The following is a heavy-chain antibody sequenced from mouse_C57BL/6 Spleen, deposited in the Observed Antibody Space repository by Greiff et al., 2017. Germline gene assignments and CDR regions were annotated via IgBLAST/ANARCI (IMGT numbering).Heavy chain of an antibody. J-gene: IGHJ3*01. D-gene: IGHD1-1*01. CDR1: GYTFTDYE. CDR3: TRNYGSSSWFAY. V-gene: IGHV1-15*01. Sequence: QVHLQQSGAELVRPGASVTLSCKASGYTFTDYEMHWVKQTPVHGLEWIGAIDPETGGTAYNQKFKGKAILTADKSSSTAYMELRSLTSEDSAVYYCTRNYGSSSWFAYWGQGTLVTVSA. CDR2: IDPETGGT.